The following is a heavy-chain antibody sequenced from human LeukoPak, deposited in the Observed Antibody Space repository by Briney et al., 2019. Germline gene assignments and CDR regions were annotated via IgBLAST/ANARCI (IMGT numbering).Heavy chain of an antibody. V-gene: IGHV4-39*07. Sequence: SETLSLTCTVSGGSISSSSYYWGWIRQPPGKGLEWIGSIYYSGSTYYNPSLKSRVTISVDTSKNQFSLKLSSVTAADTAVYYCARVKDGVLHSWGQGTLVTVSS. CDR3: ARVKDGVLHS. J-gene: IGHJ5*02. CDR1: GGSISSSSYY. D-gene: IGHD2-8*01. CDR2: IYYSGST.